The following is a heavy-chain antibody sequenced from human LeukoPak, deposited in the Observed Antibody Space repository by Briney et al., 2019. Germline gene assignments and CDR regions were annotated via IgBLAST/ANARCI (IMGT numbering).Heavy chain of an antibody. CDR3: ARDLVLRGGRMGYYFDY. Sequence: GASVTVSCKASGGTFISYAISWVRQAPGQGLEWMGGIIPIFGTANYAQKFQGRVTITTDESTSTAYMELSSLRSEDTAVYYCARDLVLRGGRMGYYFDYWGQGTLVTVSS. D-gene: IGHD6-6*01. CDR1: GGTFISYA. CDR2: IIPIFGTA. J-gene: IGHJ4*02. V-gene: IGHV1-69*05.